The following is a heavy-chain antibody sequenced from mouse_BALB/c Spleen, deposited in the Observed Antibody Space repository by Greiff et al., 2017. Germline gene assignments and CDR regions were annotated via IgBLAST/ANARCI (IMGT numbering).Heavy chain of an antibody. D-gene: IGHD2-10*02. Sequence: EVMLVESGGGLVKPGGSLKLSCAASGFTFSDYYMYWVRQTPEKRLEWVATISDGGSYTYYPDSVKGRFTISRDNAKNNLYLQMSSLKSEDTAMYYCARGGYGNYPWFAYWGQGTLVTVSA. V-gene: IGHV5-4*02. CDR3: ARGGYGNYPWFAY. CDR2: ISDGGSYT. J-gene: IGHJ3*01. CDR1: GFTFSDYY.